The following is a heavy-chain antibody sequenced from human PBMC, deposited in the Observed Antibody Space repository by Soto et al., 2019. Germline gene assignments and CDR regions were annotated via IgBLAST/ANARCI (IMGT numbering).Heavy chain of an antibody. Sequence: QVQLVQSGAEVKKPGASVKVSCKASGYTFTSYDINWVRQATGQGLEWMGWMNPNSGNTGYAQKFQGRVSRTRNTAISTAYSEMSRLRSGDTAVYYWAREPSGSGDYWSQPTVVTVSS. CDR3: AREPSGSGDY. J-gene: IGHJ4*02. CDR2: MNPNSGNT. D-gene: IGHD1-26*01. CDR1: GYTFTSYD. V-gene: IGHV1-8*01.